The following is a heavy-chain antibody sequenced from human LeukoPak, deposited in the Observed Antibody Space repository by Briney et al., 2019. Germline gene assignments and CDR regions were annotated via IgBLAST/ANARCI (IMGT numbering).Heavy chain of an antibody. Sequence: SETLSLTCAVYGGSSSGYYWSWIRQPPGKGLEWIGEINHSGSTNYNPSLKRRVTISVDTSKNQFSLKLSSVTAADTAVYYCARGYPILTGYYSYYYYGMDVWGQGTTVTVSS. D-gene: IGHD3-9*01. CDR1: GGSSSGYY. V-gene: IGHV4-34*01. CDR3: ARGYPILTGYYSYYYYGMDV. J-gene: IGHJ6*02. CDR2: INHSGST.